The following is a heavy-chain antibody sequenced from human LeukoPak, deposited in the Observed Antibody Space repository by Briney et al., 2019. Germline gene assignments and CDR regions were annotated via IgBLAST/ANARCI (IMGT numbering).Heavy chain of an antibody. Sequence: SETLSLTCTVSGGSISSGGYYWSWIRQPPGKGLEWIGYIYHSGSTYYNPSLKSRVTISVDRSKDQFSLKLSSVTAADTAVYYCARESTERSGYSSGAVDIWGQGTMVTVSS. CDR1: GGSISSGGYY. CDR2: IYHSGST. J-gene: IGHJ3*02. V-gene: IGHV4-30-2*01. CDR3: ARESTERSGYSSGAVDI. D-gene: IGHD3-22*01.